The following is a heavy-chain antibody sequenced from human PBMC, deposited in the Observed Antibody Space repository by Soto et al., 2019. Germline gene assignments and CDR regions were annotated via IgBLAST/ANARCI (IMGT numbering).Heavy chain of an antibody. CDR2: INTYNGNT. V-gene: IGHV1-18*01. CDR1: GYTFTTYG. D-gene: IGHD3-22*01. J-gene: IGHJ4*02. Sequence: QVQLVQSGAEVKKPGASVKVSCKASGYTFTTYGMSWVRQAPGQGLDWMGWINTYNGNTKYAERLQGRVTMTTDTTTSTAYMELRSLTSDDTAMYYCARGPTDYYDNSGNYFLDYWGQGTLVTVSS. CDR3: ARGPTDYYDNSGNYFLDY.